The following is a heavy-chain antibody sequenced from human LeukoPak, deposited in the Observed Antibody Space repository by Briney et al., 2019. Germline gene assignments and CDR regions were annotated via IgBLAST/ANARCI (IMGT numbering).Heavy chain of an antibody. D-gene: IGHD6-13*01. CDR3: AKAAGNIDY. V-gene: IGHV3-23*01. CDR2: ISNSGGST. J-gene: IGHJ4*02. CDR1: GFTFSSYA. Sequence: GRSLRLSCAASGFTFSSYAITWVRQAPGKGLEWVSTISNSGGSTYYADSVKGRFTISRDNSKNTLYLQMNSLRAEDTAVYYCAKAAGNIDYWGQGTLVTVSS.